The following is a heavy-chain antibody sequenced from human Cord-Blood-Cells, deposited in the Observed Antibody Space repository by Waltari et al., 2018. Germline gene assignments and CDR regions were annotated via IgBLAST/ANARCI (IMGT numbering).Heavy chain of an antibody. CDR3: ARGPMGYGFAFDI. CDR2: ILPCRGSA. CDR1: GGTFSSYA. J-gene: IGHJ3*02. D-gene: IGHD2-8*01. Sequence: QVQLVQSGAEVKKPGSSVKVSCKASGGTFSSYAISWVRQAPGQGLEWMGGILPCRGSANYAKKFQGRVTITAEKSTSTAYMELSSLRSEDTAVYYCARGPMGYGFAFDIWGQGTMVTVSS. V-gene: IGHV1-69*10.